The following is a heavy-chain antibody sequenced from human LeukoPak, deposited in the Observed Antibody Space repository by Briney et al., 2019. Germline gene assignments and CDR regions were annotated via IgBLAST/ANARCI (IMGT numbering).Heavy chain of an antibody. Sequence: SETLSLTCTVSGGSISHYYWSWLRQPPGKGLEWIGYVYYSGSTNYNPSLKSRFTVSVDTSKNQFSLKLSSLTAADTAVYYCARHSSRRGYFDYWGQGTLVTVSS. CDR1: GGSISHYY. CDR2: VYYSGST. V-gene: IGHV4-59*08. CDR3: ARHSSRRGYFDY. D-gene: IGHD3-10*01. J-gene: IGHJ4*02.